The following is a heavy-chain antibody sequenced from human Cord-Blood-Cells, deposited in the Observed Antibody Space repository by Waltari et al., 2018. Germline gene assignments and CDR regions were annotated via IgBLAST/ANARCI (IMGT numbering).Heavy chain of an antibody. Sequence: EVQLVESGGGLVQPGRSLRLSCAASGFTFDDYAMHWVRPAPGKGLEWVSGISWNRGSIGYADSVKGRFTISRDNAKNSLYLQMNSLRAEDTALYYCAKDIRASYGPEYDYWGQGTLVTVSS. D-gene: IGHD5-18*01. CDR2: ISWNRGSI. V-gene: IGHV3-9*01. CDR1: GFTFDDYA. J-gene: IGHJ4*02. CDR3: AKDIRASYGPEYDY.